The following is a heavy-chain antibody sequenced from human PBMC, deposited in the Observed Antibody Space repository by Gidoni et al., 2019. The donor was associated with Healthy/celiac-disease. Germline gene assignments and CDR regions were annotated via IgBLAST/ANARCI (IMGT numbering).Heavy chain of an antibody. CDR3: ARGYNSNGPDYYYYYGMDV. V-gene: IGHV1-69*01. CDR2: IIPIFGTA. J-gene: IGHJ6*02. CDR1: GGSFSSYA. Sequence: QVQLVQSGAEVKKTGSSVKVSCKASGGSFSSYAISWVRQAPGQGLEWMGGIIPIFGTANYAQKFQGRVTITADESTSTAYMELSSLRSEDTAVYYCARGYNSNGPDYYYYYGMDVWGQGTTVTVSS. D-gene: IGHD1-1*01.